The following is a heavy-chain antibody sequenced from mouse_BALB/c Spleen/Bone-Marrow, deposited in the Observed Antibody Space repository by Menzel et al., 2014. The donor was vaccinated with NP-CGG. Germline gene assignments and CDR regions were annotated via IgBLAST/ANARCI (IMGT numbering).Heavy chain of an antibody. J-gene: IGHJ1*01. CDR3: ARNYGSSYWYFDV. CDR1: GYTFTSYV. D-gene: IGHD1-1*01. V-gene: IGHV1-14*01. Sequence: VQLQQSGPELVKPGASVKMSCKASGYTFTSYVMHWVKQKPGQGLEWIGYFNPYSDGTKYNEKFKGKATLTSDKSSSTAYMELSSLTSEDSAVYYCARNYGSSYWYFDVWGAGTTVTVSS. CDR2: FNPYSDGT.